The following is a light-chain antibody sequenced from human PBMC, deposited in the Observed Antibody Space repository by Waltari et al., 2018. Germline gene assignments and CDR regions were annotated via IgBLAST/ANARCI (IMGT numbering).Light chain of an antibody. CDR2: YDS. Sequence: YVLTQPPSVSVAQGKTATITCGEDNIETKSVHWYQQKPGQAPILIMFYDSERPSGIPERFSGSNSGNPATLTISRVEAGDEADYYCQVWDSYRHHYVFGTGTKVTVL. CDR1: NIETKS. CDR3: QVWDSYRHHYV. V-gene: IGLV3-21*04. J-gene: IGLJ1*01.